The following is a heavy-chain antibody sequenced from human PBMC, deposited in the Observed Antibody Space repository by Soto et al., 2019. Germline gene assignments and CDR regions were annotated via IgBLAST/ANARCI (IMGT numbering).Heavy chain of an antibody. D-gene: IGHD4-17*01. CDR3: AVGVDYGDYGYFDS. J-gene: IGHJ4*02. CDR1: GYTFSSRG. Sequence: QVQMVQSGTEVKEPGASVKASCKASGYTFSSRGISWVRQAPGQGLEWLGWISCYNGDTFYAQKVQGRVTMTTDRSTSTAYLDLRNLRSDDTAVYYCAVGVDYGDYGYFDSWGQGTLVTVSS. V-gene: IGHV1-18*04. CDR2: ISCYNGDT.